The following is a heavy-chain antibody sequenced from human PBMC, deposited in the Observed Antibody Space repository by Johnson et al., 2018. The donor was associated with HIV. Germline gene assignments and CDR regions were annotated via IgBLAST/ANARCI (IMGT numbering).Heavy chain of an antibody. V-gene: IGHV3-20*04. Sequence: VQLVESGGGVVQPGRSLRLSCAASGFTFDDYGMSWVRQGPGKGLEWVASINWNGGSTGYADSVKGRFTISRDNAKNSLYLQMKSLRVDDTALYYCARAVGYYGSGSAFDIGGQGTMVTVSS. CDR3: ARAVGYYGSGSAFDI. J-gene: IGHJ3*02. D-gene: IGHD3-10*01. CDR2: INWNGGST. CDR1: GFTFDDYG.